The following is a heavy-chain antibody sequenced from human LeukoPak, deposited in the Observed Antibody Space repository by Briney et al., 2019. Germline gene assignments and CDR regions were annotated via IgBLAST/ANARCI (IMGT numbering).Heavy chain of an antibody. CDR1: GGSISSGGYY. CDR2: IYYSGST. Sequence: SQTLSLTCTVSGGSISSGGYYWSWIRQHPGKGLEWIGYIYYSGSTNYNPSLKSRVTISVDTSKNQFSLKLSSVTAADTAVYYCARTYYYDSSGYLDAFDIWGQGTMVTVSS. D-gene: IGHD3-22*01. CDR3: ARTYYYDSSGYLDAFDI. J-gene: IGHJ3*02. V-gene: IGHV4-61*08.